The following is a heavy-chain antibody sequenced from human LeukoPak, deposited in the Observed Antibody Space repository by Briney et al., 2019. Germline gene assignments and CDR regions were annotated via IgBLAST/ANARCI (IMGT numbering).Heavy chain of an antibody. V-gene: IGHV1-69*15. J-gene: IGHJ3*02. Sequence: SVKVSCKASGDTFSSYSITWVRQAPGQGLEWMGRIIHMFDITDYAPKFQDRVTITADESTGTAYMQMTRLSSDDTAVYYCAREKRGANNAFQIWGQGTMVTVSS. CDR2: IIHMFDIT. CDR1: GDTFSSYS. CDR3: AREKRGANNAFQI. D-gene: IGHD5-24*01.